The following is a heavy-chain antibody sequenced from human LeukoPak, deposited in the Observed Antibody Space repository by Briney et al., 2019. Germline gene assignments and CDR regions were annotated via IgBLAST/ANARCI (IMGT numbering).Heavy chain of an antibody. CDR2: IYYSGST. CDR3: ARLDIVVVPAANYYYYYMDV. CDR1: GGSISSYY. V-gene: IGHV4-59*12. J-gene: IGHJ6*03. D-gene: IGHD2-2*01. Sequence: SETLSLTCTVSGGSISSYYWSWIRQPPGKGLEWIGYIYYSGSTNYNPSLKSRVTISVDTSKNQFSLKLSSVTAADTAVYYCARLDIVVVPAANYYYYYMDVWGKGTTVTVSS.